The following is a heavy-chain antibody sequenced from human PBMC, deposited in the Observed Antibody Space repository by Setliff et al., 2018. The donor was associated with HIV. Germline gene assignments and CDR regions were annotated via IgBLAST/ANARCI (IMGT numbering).Heavy chain of an antibody. CDR1: GGTFSSYA. CDR3: SKVSEHRTSSGSFYYYMDI. CDR2: IIPILGIA. J-gene: IGHJ6*03. D-gene: IGHD6-6*01. V-gene: IGHV1-69*10. Sequence: GASVKVSCKASGGTFSSYAISWVRQAPGQGLEWMGGIIPILGIANYAQKFQGRVTVTTDESTSTVYMEVRSLRSADAAVYYCSKVSEHRTSSGSFYYYMDIWGEGTTVTVSS.